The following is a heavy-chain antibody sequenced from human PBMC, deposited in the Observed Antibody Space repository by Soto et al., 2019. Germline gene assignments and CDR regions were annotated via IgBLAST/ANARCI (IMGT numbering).Heavy chain of an antibody. CDR2: ISYDGSNK. Sequence: GGSLRLSCAASGFIFSNYGMHWVRQAPGKGLEWVAVISYDGSNKYYADPVKGRFTISRDNSKNTLYLQMNSLRAEDTAVYYCASRDSDYLFDYWGQGTLVTVSS. V-gene: IGHV3-30*03. CDR1: GFIFSNYG. D-gene: IGHD5-12*01. J-gene: IGHJ4*02. CDR3: ASRDSDYLFDY.